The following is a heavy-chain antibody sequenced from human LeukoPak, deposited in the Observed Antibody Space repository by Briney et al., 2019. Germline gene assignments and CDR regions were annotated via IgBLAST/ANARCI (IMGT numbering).Heavy chain of an antibody. CDR2: IRSKAYGGTT. CDR3: TREGIAAAGSFDY. CDR1: GFTFDDYG. J-gene: IGHJ4*02. V-gene: IGHV3-49*04. D-gene: IGHD6-13*01. Sequence: GGSLRLSCAASGFTFDDYGMNWVRQAPGKGLEWVGFIRSKAYGGTTEYAASVKGRFTISRDDSKSIAYLQMNSLKTEDTAVYYCTREGIAAAGSFDYWGQGTLITVSS.